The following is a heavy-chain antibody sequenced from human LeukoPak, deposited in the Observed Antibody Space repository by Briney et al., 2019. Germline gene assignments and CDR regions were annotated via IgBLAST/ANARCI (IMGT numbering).Heavy chain of an antibody. V-gene: IGHV1-24*01. CDR3: SGWSDAFDI. CDR2: FDPEDGET. CDR1: GYTFTGYY. Sequence: GASVKVSCTASGYTFTGYYMHWVRQAPGKGLEWMGGFDPEDGETIYAQKFQGRVTMTEDTSTDTAYMELSSLRSEDTAVYYCSGWSDAFDIWGQGTMVTVSS. D-gene: IGHD6-19*01. J-gene: IGHJ3*02.